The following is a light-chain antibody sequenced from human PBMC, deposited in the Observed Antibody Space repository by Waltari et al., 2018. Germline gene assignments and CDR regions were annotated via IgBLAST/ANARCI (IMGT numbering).Light chain of an antibody. J-gene: IGKJ2*01. Sequence: DVQMTPSPPSLSASVRDTVTITCRASQTISRYLNWYQQQPGKTPKLLIYAATTLQSEVPSRFTGSGSGTDFTLTISSVQPEDFATYYCQQSYSTPRTFGQGTKLDIK. V-gene: IGKV1-39*01. CDR3: QQSYSTPRT. CDR1: QTISRY. CDR2: AAT.